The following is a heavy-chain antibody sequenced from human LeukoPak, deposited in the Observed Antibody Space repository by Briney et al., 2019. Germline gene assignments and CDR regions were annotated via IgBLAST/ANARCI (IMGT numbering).Heavy chain of an antibody. V-gene: IGHV4-59*11. Sequence: SETLSLTCTVSGVSISSHYWSWIRQPPGKGLEWIGYIVDSGSTNYNPSLKSRVTISEDTSKNQVSLKLKSVTAADTAVYFCAGYCSGGSCYQRGLPWFDPWGQGTLVTV. D-gene: IGHD2-15*01. CDR1: GVSISSHY. CDR2: IVDSGST. CDR3: AGYCSGGSCYQRGLPWFDP. J-gene: IGHJ5*02.